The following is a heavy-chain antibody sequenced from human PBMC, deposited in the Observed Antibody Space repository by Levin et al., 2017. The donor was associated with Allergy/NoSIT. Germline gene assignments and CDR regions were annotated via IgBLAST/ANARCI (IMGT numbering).Heavy chain of an antibody. D-gene: IGHD3-16*02. V-gene: IGHV4-34*01. CDR2: INHSGST. J-gene: IGHJ4*02. Sequence: GSLRLSCAVYGGSFSGYYWSWIRQPPGKGLEWIGEINHSGSTNYNPSLKSRVTISVDTSKNQFSLKLSSVTAADTAVYYCARGGVGVWGSYLRFDYWGQGTLVTVSS. CDR1: GGSFSGYY. CDR3: ARGGVGVWGSYLRFDY.